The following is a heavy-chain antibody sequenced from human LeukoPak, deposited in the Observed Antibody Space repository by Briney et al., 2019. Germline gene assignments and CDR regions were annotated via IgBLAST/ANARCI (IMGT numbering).Heavy chain of an antibody. J-gene: IGHJ3*02. V-gene: IGHV4-38-2*01. CDR2: IYHSGST. CDR3: VYAFDI. CDR1: GYSISSGYY. Sequence: SETLSLTCAVSGYSISSGYYWGWIRQPPGKGLEWIGSIYHSGSTYYNPSLKSRVTISVDTSKNQFSLKLNSVTAADTAVYYCVYAFDIWGQGTMVTVSS.